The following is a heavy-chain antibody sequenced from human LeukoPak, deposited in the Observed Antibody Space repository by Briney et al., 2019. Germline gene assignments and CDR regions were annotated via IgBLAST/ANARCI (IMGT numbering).Heavy chain of an antibody. CDR3: ARRCSSTSCSIGGGWFDP. Sequence: SEKVSCKASGGTFSSYAISWVRQAPGQGLEWMGGIIPIFGTANYAQKFQGRVTITADESTSTAYMELSSLRSEDTAVYYCARRCSSTSCSIGGGWFDPWGQGTLVTVSS. CDR1: GGTFSSYA. V-gene: IGHV1-69*13. J-gene: IGHJ5*02. D-gene: IGHD2-2*01. CDR2: IIPIFGTA.